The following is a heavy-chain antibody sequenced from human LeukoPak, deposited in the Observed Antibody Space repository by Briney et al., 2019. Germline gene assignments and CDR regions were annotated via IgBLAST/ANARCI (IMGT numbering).Heavy chain of an antibody. CDR3: AKEGLPNRLYYMDV. D-gene: IGHD5-12*01. Sequence: GGSLRLSCAASGFTFSSYAMSRVRQAPGKGLEWVSAISGSGGSTYYADSVKGRFTISRDNSKNTLYLQMNSLRAEDTAVYYCAKEGLPNRLYYMDVWGKGTTVTVSS. V-gene: IGHV3-23*01. J-gene: IGHJ6*03. CDR2: ISGSGGST. CDR1: GFTFSSYA.